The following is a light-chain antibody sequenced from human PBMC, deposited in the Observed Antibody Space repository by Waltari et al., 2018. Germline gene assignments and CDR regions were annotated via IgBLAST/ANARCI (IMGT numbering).Light chain of an antibody. V-gene: IGLV2-14*01. CDR3: SSYTSSSTVV. J-gene: IGLJ2*01. Sequence: QSALTQPASVSGSPGQSLTISCPGTSSDVGGYNYVSWYQQHPGKAPKLMIYEVSNRPSGVSNRFSGFKSGNTASLTISGLQAEDEADYYCSSYTSSSTVVFGGGTKLTVL. CDR1: SSDVGGYNY. CDR2: EVS.